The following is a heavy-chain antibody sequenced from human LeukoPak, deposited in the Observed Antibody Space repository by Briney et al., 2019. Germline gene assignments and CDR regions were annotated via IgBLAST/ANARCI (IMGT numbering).Heavy chain of an antibody. J-gene: IGHJ4*02. V-gene: IGHV4-4*07. D-gene: IGHD3-22*01. Sequence: SETLSLTCTVSGGSISSYYWGWIRQPAGKGLEWIGRIYTSGSTNYNPSLKSRVTMSVDTSKNQFSLKLSSVPAADTAVYYCSSSLRYYYDSSGYYFDYWGQGTLVTVSS. CDR1: GGSISSYY. CDR2: IYTSGST. CDR3: SSSLRYYYDSSGYYFDY.